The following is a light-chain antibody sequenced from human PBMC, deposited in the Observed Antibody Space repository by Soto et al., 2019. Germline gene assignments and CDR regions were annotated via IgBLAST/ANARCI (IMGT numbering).Light chain of an antibody. Sequence: VVTQPPSASGTPGQRVTISCSGSSSNIGSNYVYWYQQLPGTAPKLLIYRNNQRPSGVPDRFSGSKSGTSASLAISGLRSEDEADYYCAAWDDSLSGLVVFGGGTKLTVL. CDR1: SSNIGSNY. CDR2: RNN. V-gene: IGLV1-47*01. CDR3: AAWDDSLSGLVV. J-gene: IGLJ2*01.